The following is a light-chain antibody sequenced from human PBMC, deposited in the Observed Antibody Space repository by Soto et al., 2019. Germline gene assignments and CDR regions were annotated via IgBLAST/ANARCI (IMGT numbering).Light chain of an antibody. CDR1: QSVGSD. Sequence: EIVLTQSPATLSLSPGERATLSCRASQSVGSDLAWYQQKPGQPPRLLIYDASTRATGIPARFSGSQSGTEFTLTISSLLSEDFAVYSCQQYNNWPLTFGGGTKVDI. J-gene: IGKJ4*01. CDR3: QQYNNWPLT. V-gene: IGKV3D-15*01. CDR2: DAS.